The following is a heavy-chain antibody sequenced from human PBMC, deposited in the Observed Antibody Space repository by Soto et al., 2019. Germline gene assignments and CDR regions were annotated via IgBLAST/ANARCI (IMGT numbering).Heavy chain of an antibody. J-gene: IGHJ4*02. CDR3: ARDYEYWSGYYKGFDY. Sequence: GGSLRLSCAASGFTFSSYSMNWVRQAPGKGLEWVSYISSSSSSIYYADSVKGRFTISRDNAKNSLYLQMNSLRDEDTAVYYCARDYEYWSGYYKGFDYWGQGTLVTVSS. CDR1: GFTFSSYS. D-gene: IGHD3-3*01. V-gene: IGHV3-48*02. CDR2: ISSSSSSI.